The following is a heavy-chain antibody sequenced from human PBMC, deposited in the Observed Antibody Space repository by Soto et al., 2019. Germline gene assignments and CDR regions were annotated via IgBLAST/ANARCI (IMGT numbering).Heavy chain of an antibody. D-gene: IGHD1-26*01. CDR1: GGTFSSFT. J-gene: IGHJ6*02. CDR3: AKDRRADWESYYYYAMDV. Sequence: QVQLVQSGAEVKKPGSSVKVSCKASGGTFSSFTISCVRQAPGQGLEWMGGIIPIDGTANYAQKFQGRVTITADASTRTAYMELSSLRSEDTAVYYCAKDRRADWESYYYYAMDVWGQGTTVTVSS. V-gene: IGHV1-69*01. CDR2: IIPIDGTA.